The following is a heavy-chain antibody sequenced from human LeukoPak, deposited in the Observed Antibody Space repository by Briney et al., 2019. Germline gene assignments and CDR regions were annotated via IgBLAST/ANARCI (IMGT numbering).Heavy chain of an antibody. CDR3: ARGDYYDSSGSDAFDI. CDR1: GGSFSGYY. CDR2: INHSGST. V-gene: IGHV4-34*01. D-gene: IGHD3-22*01. Sequence: SETLSLTCAVYGGSFSGYYWSWIRQPPGKGLEWIGEINHSGSTNYNPSLKSRVTISVDTSKNQFSLKLSSVTAADTAVYYCARGDYYDSSGSDAFDIWGQGTMVTVSS. J-gene: IGHJ3*02.